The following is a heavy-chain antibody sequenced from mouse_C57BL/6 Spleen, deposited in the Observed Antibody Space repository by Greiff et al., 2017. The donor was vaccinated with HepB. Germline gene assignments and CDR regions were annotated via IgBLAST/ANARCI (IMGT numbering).Heavy chain of an antibody. CDR3: ARRGGLYYGNYGFAY. J-gene: IGHJ3*01. CDR1: GYSITSGYY. Sequence: EVQLQQSGPGLVKPSQSLSLTCSVTGYSITSGYYWNWIRQFPGNKLEWMGYISYDGSNNYNPSLKNRISITRDTSKNQFFLKLNSVTTEDTATYYCARRGGLYYGNYGFAYWGQGTLVTVSA. CDR2: ISYDGSN. V-gene: IGHV3-6*01. D-gene: IGHD2-1*01.